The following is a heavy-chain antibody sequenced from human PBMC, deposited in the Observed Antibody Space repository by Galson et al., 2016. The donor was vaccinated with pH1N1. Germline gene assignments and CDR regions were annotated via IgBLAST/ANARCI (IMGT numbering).Heavy chain of an antibody. V-gene: IGHV1-18*01. D-gene: IGHD6-19*01. CDR2: IGVYNGKT. J-gene: IGHJ1*01. CDR1: GYKFSSFG. Sequence: SVKVSCKASGYKFSSFGISWVRQAPGQRLEWMGWIGVYNGKTNYAQSFQGRDTMTADTSTDTAYMELRGLTSDDTAVYYCARGVRSSGWDDGYFKHWGQGSLITVSS. CDR3: ARGVRSSGWDDGYFKH.